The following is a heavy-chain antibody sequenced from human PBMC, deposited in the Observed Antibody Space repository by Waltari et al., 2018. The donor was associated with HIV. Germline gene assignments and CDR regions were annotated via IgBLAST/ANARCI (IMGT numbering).Heavy chain of an antibody. CDR2: MNPNSGAT. V-gene: IGHV1-8*01. CDR1: GSTFSTHD. Sequence: QVQLVQSGAAVKKPGASVRVSCKASGSTFSTHDMNWVRQASGQGLEWMGWMNPNSGATGYAQKFQGRVSMTRSTSIRTAYMELSSLTSEDTAVYYCARTDRGVNGQEFDYWGQGTLVTVSS. CDR3: ARTDRGVNGQEFDY. D-gene: IGHD3-10*01. J-gene: IGHJ4*02.